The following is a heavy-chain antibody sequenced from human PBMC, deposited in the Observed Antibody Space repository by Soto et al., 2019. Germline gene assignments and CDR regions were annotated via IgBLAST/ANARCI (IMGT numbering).Heavy chain of an antibody. J-gene: IGHJ6*02. Sequence: PSETLSLTCTVSGGSISSGGYYWSWIRQHPGKGLEWIGYIYYSGSTYYNPSLKSRVTTSVDTSKNQFSLKLSSVTAADTAVYYCASGTEVSPSWDVWGQGTTVTVAS. CDR3: ASGTEVSPSWDV. CDR2: IYYSGST. D-gene: IGHD1-26*01. CDR1: GGSISSGGYY. V-gene: IGHV4-31*03.